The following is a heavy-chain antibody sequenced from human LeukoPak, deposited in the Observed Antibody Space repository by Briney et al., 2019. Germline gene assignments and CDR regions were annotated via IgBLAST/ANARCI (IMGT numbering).Heavy chain of an antibody. V-gene: IGHV4-59*12. CDR1: GGSISSYY. CDR2: IYYSGST. J-gene: IGHJ4*02. CDR3: ARVFSVAGTFDY. Sequence: SETLSLTCTVSGGSISSYYWSWIRQPPGKGLEWIGYIYYSGSTNYNPSLKSRVTISVDTSKNQFSLNLSSVTAADTAVYYCARVFSVAGTFDYWGQGTLVTVSS. D-gene: IGHD6-19*01.